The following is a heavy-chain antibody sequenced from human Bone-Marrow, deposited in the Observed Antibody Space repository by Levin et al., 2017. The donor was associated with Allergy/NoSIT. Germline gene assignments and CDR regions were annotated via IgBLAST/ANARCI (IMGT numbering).Heavy chain of an antibody. CDR2: IFFRGTT. J-gene: IGHJ4*02. CDR1: GGSIGSSTSSSYY. CDR3: ARDLRLGAFSQEDDY. V-gene: IGHV4-39*07. D-gene: IGHD3-16*01. Sequence: RPSETLSLTCTVSGGSIGSSTSSSYYWGWIRQPPGKGLEWVGSIFFRGTTYYNPSLKSRVTISLDTSKNQFSLKLTSVTAADTAVYYCARDLRLGAFSQEDDYWGQGTLVTVSS.